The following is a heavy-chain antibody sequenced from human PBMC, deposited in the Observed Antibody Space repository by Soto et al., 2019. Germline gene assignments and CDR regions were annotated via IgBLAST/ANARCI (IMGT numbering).Heavy chain of an antibody. CDR2: IYAAGTT. V-gene: IGHV4-4*07. Sequence: KASETLSLTCTVSVASISGFYWSWIRKSAGKGLEWIGRIYAAGTTDYNPSLKSRVMMSVDTSKKQFSLKLRSVTAADTAVYYCVRDGTKTLRDWFDPWGQGISVTVSS. CDR3: VRDGTKTLRDWFDP. J-gene: IGHJ5*02. CDR1: VASISGFY. D-gene: IGHD1-1*01.